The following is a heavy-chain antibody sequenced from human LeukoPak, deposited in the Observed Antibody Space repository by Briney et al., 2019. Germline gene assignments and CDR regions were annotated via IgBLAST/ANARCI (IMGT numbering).Heavy chain of an antibody. J-gene: IGHJ6*03. D-gene: IGHD3-10*01. CDR1: GYTFLSHG. V-gene: IGHV1-18*01. CDR3: ARSRAVVSSSLYYYYMDV. CDR2: TSANNRNT. Sequence: GASVKVSCKASGYTFLSHGFSWVRQAPGQGLEWMGWTSANNRNTNYAQRLQGRVAMTTDTSTNTAYMELRTLRSDDTAVYYCARSRAVVSSSLYYYYMDVWGKGTTIIVSS.